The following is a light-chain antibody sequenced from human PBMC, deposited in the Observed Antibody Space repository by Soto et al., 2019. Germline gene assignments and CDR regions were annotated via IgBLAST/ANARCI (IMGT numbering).Light chain of an antibody. CDR3: AACDDSLSAVV. CDR1: SSNIRSDT. V-gene: IGLV1-44*01. CDR2: IND. J-gene: IGLJ2*01. Sequence: QSVLTQPPSASGTPGQRVTISCSGSSSNIRSDTVHWYQQLPGTAPKLLIYINDQRPSGVPDRFSGSQSGTTASLAISGLQSEDEADYYCAACDDSLSAVVFGGGTKVTVL.